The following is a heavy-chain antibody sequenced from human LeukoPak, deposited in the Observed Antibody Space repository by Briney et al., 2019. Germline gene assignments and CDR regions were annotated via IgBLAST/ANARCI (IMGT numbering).Heavy chain of an antibody. Sequence: GASVKVSCKAPGYTFTGYYMHWVRQAPGQGLEWMGWINPNSGGTNYAQKFQGRVTMTRDTSISTAYMELSRLRSDDTAVYHCAREKDRSGYTYFYYYVMEVWAKGPTVTV. J-gene: IGHJ6*04. CDR3: AREKDRSGYTYFYYYVMEV. V-gene: IGHV1-2*02. CDR2: INPNSGGT. CDR1: GYTFTGYY. D-gene: IGHD3-22*01.